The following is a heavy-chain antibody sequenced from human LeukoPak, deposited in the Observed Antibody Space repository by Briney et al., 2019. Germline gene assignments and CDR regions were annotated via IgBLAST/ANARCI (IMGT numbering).Heavy chain of an antibody. CDR2: ISAYNGNT. V-gene: IGHV1-18*01. J-gene: IGHJ4*02. CDR1: GYTFTSYG. D-gene: IGHD3-3*01. Sequence: GASVKVSCKASGYTFTSYGISWVRQAPGQGLEWMGWISAYNGNTNYAQKLQGRVTMTTDTSTSTAYMELRSLRSDDTAVYYCARDNHGMVIIEDVPLYYFDYWGQGTLVTVSS. CDR3: ARDNHGMVIIEDVPLYYFDY.